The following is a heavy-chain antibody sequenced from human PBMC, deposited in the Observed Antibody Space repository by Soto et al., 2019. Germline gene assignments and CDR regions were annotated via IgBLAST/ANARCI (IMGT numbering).Heavy chain of an antibody. D-gene: IGHD3-9*01. Sequence: QVQLVESGGGVVQPGRSLRLSCAASGFTFSSYGMHWVRQAPGKGLEWVAVISYDGSNKYYADSVKGRFTISRDNSKNTLYLQMNSLRAEDTAVYYCAKYRLGYYDILTGLYGMDVWGQGTTVTVSS. V-gene: IGHV3-30*18. CDR2: ISYDGSNK. CDR1: GFTFSSYG. CDR3: AKYRLGYYDILTGLYGMDV. J-gene: IGHJ6*02.